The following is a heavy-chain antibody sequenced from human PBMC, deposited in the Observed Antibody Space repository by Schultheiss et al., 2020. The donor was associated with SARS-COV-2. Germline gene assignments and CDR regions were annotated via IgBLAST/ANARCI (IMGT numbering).Heavy chain of an antibody. CDR2: IKEDGSEK. V-gene: IGHV3-7*03. CDR1: GFTFSDYY. Sequence: GGSLRLSCAASGFTFSDYYMTWVRQAPGKGLEWVANIKEDGSEKYYADSVKGRFTISRDNAKNLLFLQLNSLRAEDTAVYYCASDSSNWYDIGYWGQGTLVTVSS. J-gene: IGHJ4*02. CDR3: ASDSSNWYDIGY. D-gene: IGHD6-13*01.